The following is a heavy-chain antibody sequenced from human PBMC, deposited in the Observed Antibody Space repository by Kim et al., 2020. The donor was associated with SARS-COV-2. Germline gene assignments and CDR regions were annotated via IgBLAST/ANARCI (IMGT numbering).Heavy chain of an antibody. Sequence: SVKVSCKASGGTFSSYAISWVRQAPGQGLEWMGGIIPIFGTANYAQKFQGRVTITADESTSTAYMELSSLRSEDTAVYYCARDFGEHYGSGSYWFDYWGQGTLVTVSS. CDR1: GGTFSSYA. CDR2: IIPIFGTA. J-gene: IGHJ4*02. D-gene: IGHD3-10*01. CDR3: ARDFGEHYGSGSYWFDY. V-gene: IGHV1-69*13.